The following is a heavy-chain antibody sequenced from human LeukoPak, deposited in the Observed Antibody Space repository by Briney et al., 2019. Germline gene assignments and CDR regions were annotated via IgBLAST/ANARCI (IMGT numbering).Heavy chain of an antibody. CDR1: GFTFSSYW. J-gene: IGHJ1*01. CDR3: ARASYCGGDCYSRYFQH. Sequence: GGSLRLSCAASGFTFSSYWMHWVRQAPGKGLVWVSRINSDGSSTSYADSVKSRFTISRDNAKNTLYLQMNSLRAEDTAVYYCARASYCGGDCYSRYFQHWGQGTLVTVSS. V-gene: IGHV3-74*01. CDR2: INSDGSST. D-gene: IGHD2-21*02.